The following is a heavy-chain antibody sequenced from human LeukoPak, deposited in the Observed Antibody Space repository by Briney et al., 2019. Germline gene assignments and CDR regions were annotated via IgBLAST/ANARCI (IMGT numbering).Heavy chain of an antibody. Sequence: GASVKVSCKASGYTFTSYGISWVRQAPGQGLEWMGWISAYNGNTNYAQKLQGRVTMTTDTSTSTAYMELRSLRSDDTAVYYCAREIWDYGDPYFDYWGQGTLVTVSS. CDR1: GYTFTSYG. D-gene: IGHD4-17*01. J-gene: IGHJ4*02. CDR2: ISAYNGNT. V-gene: IGHV1-18*01. CDR3: AREIWDYGDPYFDY.